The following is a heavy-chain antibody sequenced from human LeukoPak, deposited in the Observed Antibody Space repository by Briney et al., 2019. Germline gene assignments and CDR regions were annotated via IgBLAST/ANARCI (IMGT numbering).Heavy chain of an antibody. V-gene: IGHV3-64D*06. CDR3: VKGGTVTNSHFDY. CDR1: GFTFSSYA. Sequence: GGSLRLSCSASGFTFSSYAMHWVRQAPGKGLKYVSVITSTGGSTYYADSVKGRFTIPRDNSKNTLYLQMSSLRAEHTAVYYCVKGGTVTNSHFDYWRQGTLVTVS. D-gene: IGHD4-17*01. CDR2: ITSTGGST. J-gene: IGHJ4*02.